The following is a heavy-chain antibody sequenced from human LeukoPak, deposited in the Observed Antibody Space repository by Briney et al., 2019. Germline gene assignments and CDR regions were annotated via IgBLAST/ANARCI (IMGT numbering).Heavy chain of an antibody. CDR1: GFIFSSYS. J-gene: IGHJ4*02. CDR2: ISGGGATI. CDR3: ARVAPPLDY. V-gene: IGHV3-48*04. Sequence: GGSLRLSCAASGFIFSSYSMNWVRQAPGRGLEWVSYISGGGATIYYADSVKGRFTISRDNAKNSVFLQMNSLRADDTAVYYCARVAPPLDYSGQGTLVAVSS.